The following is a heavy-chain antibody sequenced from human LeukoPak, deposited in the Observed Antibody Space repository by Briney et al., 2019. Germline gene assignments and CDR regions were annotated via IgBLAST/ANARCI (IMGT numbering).Heavy chain of an antibody. CDR1: GGSISSYY. V-gene: IGHV4-59*08. D-gene: IGHD3-10*01. J-gene: IGHJ1*01. CDR2: IYYSGST. Sequence: SETLSLTCTVSGGSISSYYWSWIRQPPGKELEWIGYIYYSGSTNYNPSLKSRVTISVDTSKNQFSLKLSSVTAADTAVYYCARHYYGSGSYFYFQHWGQGTLVTVSS. CDR3: ARHYYGSGSYFYFQH.